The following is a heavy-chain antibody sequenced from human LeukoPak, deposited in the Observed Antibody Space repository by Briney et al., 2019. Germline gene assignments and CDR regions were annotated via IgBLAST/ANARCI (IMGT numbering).Heavy chain of an antibody. CDR3: ARDPYYYDSSGRAPRLGDMDV. CDR1: GFTFSSYA. CDR2: ISYDGSNK. Sequence: GGSLILSCAASGFTFSSYAMHWVRQAPGKGLEWVAVISYDGSNKYYADSVKGRFTISRDNSKNTLYLQMNSLRAEDTAVYYCARDPYYYDSSGRAPRLGDMDVWGQGTTVTVSS. V-gene: IGHV3-30*04. D-gene: IGHD3-22*01. J-gene: IGHJ6*02.